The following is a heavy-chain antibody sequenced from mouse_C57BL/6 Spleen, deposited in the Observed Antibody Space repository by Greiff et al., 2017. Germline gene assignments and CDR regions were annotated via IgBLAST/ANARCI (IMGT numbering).Heavy chain of an antibody. CDR1: GYSFTSYY. Sequence: QVQLKESGPELVKPGASVKISCKASGYSFTSYYIHWVKQRPGQGLEWIGWIYPGSGNTKYNEKFKGKATLTADTSSSTAYMQLSSLTAEDSAVYYCARGDYGNYYFDYWGQGTTLTVSS. D-gene: IGHD2-1*01. CDR3: ARGDYGNYYFDY. V-gene: IGHV1-66*01. J-gene: IGHJ2*01. CDR2: IYPGSGNT.